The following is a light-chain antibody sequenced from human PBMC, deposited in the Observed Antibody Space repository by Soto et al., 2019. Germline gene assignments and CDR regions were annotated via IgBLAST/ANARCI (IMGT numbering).Light chain of an antibody. CDR3: AAWDDSLNGHAV. J-gene: IGLJ7*01. CDR1: NSNIGSNT. Sequence: HSVLTQPPSASGTPGQRVTISCSGGNSNIGSNTVIWYQHLPGTAPKLLIYNNNQRPSGVPDRLSGSKSGTSASLAISGLQSDDEADYCCAAWDDSLNGHAVFGGGTQLTVL. CDR2: NNN. V-gene: IGLV1-44*01.